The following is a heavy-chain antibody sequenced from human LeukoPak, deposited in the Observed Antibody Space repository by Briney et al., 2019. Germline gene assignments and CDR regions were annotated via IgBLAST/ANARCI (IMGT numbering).Heavy chain of an antibody. CDR1: GGSISSYY. CDR2: IYISGSS. CDR3: AREGGSSRYFDY. D-gene: IGHD6-13*01. Sequence: KASETLSLTCTVSGGSISSYYWSWIRQPAGKGLEWIGRIYISGSSNYNPSLKSRVTMSVDTSKNQFSLNLSSVTAADTAVYYCAREGGSSRYFDYWGQGTLVTVSS. V-gene: IGHV4-4*07. J-gene: IGHJ4*02.